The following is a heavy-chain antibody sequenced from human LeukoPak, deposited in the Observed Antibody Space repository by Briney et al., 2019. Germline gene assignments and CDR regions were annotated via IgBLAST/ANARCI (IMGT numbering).Heavy chain of an antibody. CDR2: ISYDVDNK. CDR3: ARAWGYDSFDI. CDR1: GFAFSNYP. V-gene: IGHV3-30-3*01. D-gene: IGHD7-27*01. Sequence: GGSLRLSCAASGFAFSNYPMHWVRQAPGKGLDWVALISYDVDNKYYADSVKGRFTISRDNSKNTPYLQINSLRAEDAAIYYCARAWGYDSFDIWGQGTMVTVSS. J-gene: IGHJ3*02.